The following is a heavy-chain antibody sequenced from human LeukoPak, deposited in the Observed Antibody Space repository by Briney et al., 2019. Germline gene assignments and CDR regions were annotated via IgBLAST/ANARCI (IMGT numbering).Heavy chain of an antibody. J-gene: IGHJ4*02. CDR2: ISGSGGST. Sequence: GGSLRLSCAASGFTFSSYAMSWVRQAPGKGLEWVSAISGSGGSTYYADSVKGRFTISRDNSKNTLYLQMNSLRAEATAVYYCAKSSDILTGYLYYFDYWGQGTLVTVSS. CDR3: AKSSDILTGYLYYFDY. V-gene: IGHV3-23*01. CDR1: GFTFSSYA. D-gene: IGHD3-9*01.